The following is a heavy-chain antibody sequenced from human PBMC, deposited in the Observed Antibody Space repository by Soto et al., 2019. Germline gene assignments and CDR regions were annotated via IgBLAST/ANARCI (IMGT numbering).Heavy chain of an antibody. V-gene: IGHV3-11*01. CDR3: ARDYYGSGSYYTYFYYGMDV. CDR2: ISSSGSTI. J-gene: IGHJ6*02. D-gene: IGHD3-10*01. Sequence: GGSLRLSCAASGFTFSDYYMSWIRQAPGKGLEWVSYISSSGSTIYYADSVKGRFTISRDNAKNSLYLQMNSLRAEDTAVYYCARDYYGSGSYYTYFYYGMDVWGQGTTVTVSS. CDR1: GFTFSDYY.